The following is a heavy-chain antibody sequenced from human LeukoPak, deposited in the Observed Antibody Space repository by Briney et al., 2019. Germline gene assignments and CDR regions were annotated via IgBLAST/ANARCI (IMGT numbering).Heavy chain of an antibody. CDR2: INHSGST. D-gene: IGHD2-2*01. Sequence: SETLSLTCAVYGGSFSGYYWSWIRQPPGKGLEWIGEINHSGSTNYNPSLKSRVTISVDTSRNQFSLKLSSVTAADTAVYYCARVPALDIVVVPAAIYFDYWGQGTLVTASS. CDR3: ARVPALDIVVVPAAIYFDY. CDR1: GGSFSGYY. V-gene: IGHV4-34*01. J-gene: IGHJ4*02.